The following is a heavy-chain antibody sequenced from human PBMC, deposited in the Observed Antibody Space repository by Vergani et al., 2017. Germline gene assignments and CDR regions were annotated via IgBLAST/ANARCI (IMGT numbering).Heavy chain of an antibody. J-gene: IGHJ4*02. D-gene: IGHD3-10*01. V-gene: IGHV3-13*04. CDR2: IGTAGDT. Sequence: VQLVESGGGVVQPGGSLRLSCAASGFTFSSYDMHWVRQATGKGLEWVSAIGTAGDTYYPGSVKGRFTISRENAKNSLYLQMNSLRAGDTAVYYCARDFRVRGVTYYFDYWGQGTLVTVSS. CDR1: GFTFSSYD. CDR3: ARDFRVRGVTYYFDY.